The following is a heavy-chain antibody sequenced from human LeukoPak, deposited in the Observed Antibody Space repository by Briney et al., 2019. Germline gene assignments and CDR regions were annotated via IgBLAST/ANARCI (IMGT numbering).Heavy chain of an antibody. D-gene: IGHD3-22*01. CDR1: GFTFSDFR. Sequence: GGSLRLSCAASGFTFSDFRMSWVRQAPGKGLEWVAIIKQDGSENYYLDSVKGRFTISRDNTKNSLYLQMNSLRAEDTAVYYCARDPTYYYDSSQSNGLWFDPWGQGTLVTVSS. CDR2: IKQDGSEN. V-gene: IGHV3-7*03. J-gene: IGHJ5*02. CDR3: ARDPTYYYDSSQSNGLWFDP.